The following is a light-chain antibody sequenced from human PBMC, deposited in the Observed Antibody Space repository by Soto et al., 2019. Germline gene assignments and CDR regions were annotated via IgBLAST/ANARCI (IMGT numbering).Light chain of an antibody. CDR3: CSYAGSSSSLI. J-gene: IGLJ2*01. V-gene: IGLV2-11*01. Sequence: QSALSQPRSVSGSPGQSVTISCTGSTSDVGGYNYVSWFQQHPGKAPKLLIYDVTKWPSGVPDRFSGAKSANTASLTISGLQSEDEADYFCCSYAGSSSSLIFGGGTKLTVL. CDR1: TSDVGGYNY. CDR2: DVT.